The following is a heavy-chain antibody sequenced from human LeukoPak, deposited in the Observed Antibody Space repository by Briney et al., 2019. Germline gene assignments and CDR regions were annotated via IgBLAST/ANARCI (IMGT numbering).Heavy chain of an antibody. Sequence: GGPLRLSCAASGFTFSSYSMNWVRQAPGKGLEWVSSISSSSSYIYYADSVKGRFTISRDNAKNSLYLQMNSLRAEDTAVYYCARDPRQQLGYFQHWGQGTLVTVSS. CDR3: ARDPRQQLGYFQH. D-gene: IGHD6-13*01. CDR1: GFTFSSYS. CDR2: ISSSSSYI. V-gene: IGHV3-21*01. J-gene: IGHJ1*01.